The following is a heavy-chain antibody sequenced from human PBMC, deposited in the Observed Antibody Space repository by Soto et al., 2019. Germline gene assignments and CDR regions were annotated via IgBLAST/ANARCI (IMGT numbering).Heavy chain of an antibody. D-gene: IGHD3-16*01. J-gene: IGHJ4*02. CDR3: AKGVGVGFDY. CDR2: IWCDGSNK. CDR1: GFTFSSYG. Sequence: QVQLVESGGGVVQPGRSLRLSCAASGFTFSSYGMHWVRQAPGKGVEWVAVIWCDGSNKYYADSVKGRFTSSRDNSKNTLYLQMNSLRAEDTAVYYCAKGVGVGFDYWGQGTLVTVSS. V-gene: IGHV3-33*06.